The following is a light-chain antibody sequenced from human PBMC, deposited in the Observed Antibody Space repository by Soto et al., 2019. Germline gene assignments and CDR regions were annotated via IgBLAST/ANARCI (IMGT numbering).Light chain of an antibody. CDR1: SSDVDGYNY. Sequence: QSALTQPASVPGSPGQSITISCTGTSSDVDGYNYVSWYQYHPGKAPKLMIYDVNNRPSGVSNRFSGSKSGNTASLTISGLQAEDEADYYCSSFTISRNTVIFGGGTQLTVL. J-gene: IGLJ2*01. CDR2: DVN. CDR3: SSFTISRNTVI. V-gene: IGLV2-14*01.